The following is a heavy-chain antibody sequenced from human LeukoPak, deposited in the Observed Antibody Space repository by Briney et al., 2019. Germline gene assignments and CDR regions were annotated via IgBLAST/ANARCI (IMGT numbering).Heavy chain of an antibody. V-gene: IGHV3-9*01. CDR2: ISWNSGSI. J-gene: IGHJ6*02. D-gene: IGHD3-22*01. Sequence: GGSLRLSCAASGFTFDDYAMHWVRQAPGKGLEWVSGISWNSGSIGYADSVKGRFTISRDNAKNSLYLKMNSRRAEDTALYYCAKDTYYYDSSGYGFYYGMDVWGQGTTVTVSS. CDR3: AKDTYYYDSSGYGFYYGMDV. CDR1: GFTFDDYA.